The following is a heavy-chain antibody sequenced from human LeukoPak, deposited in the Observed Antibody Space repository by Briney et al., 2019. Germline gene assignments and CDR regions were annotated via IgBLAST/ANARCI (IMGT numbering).Heavy chain of an antibody. D-gene: IGHD5-12*01. J-gene: IGHJ5*02. CDR2: IYYSGST. CDR1: GGSISSYY. CDR3: ARERYGGYDFSLNWFDP. V-gene: IGHV4-59*01. Sequence: PSETLSLTCTVSGGSISSYYWSWIRQPPGKGLEWIGYIYYSGSTNYNPSLKSRVTISVDTSKNQFSLKLSSVTAADTAVYYCARERYGGYDFSLNWFDPWGQGTLVTVSS.